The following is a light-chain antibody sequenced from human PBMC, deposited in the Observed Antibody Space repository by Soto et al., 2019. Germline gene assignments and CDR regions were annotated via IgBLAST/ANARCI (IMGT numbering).Light chain of an antibody. CDR1: QGISSH. Sequence: TQSPSTLSASVGDSVTITCRASQGISSHLAWYQQKPGQAPRLLMYGASSRATGIPDRFSGSGSGTDFTLTISRLESEDFAVYYCQHYAGSPITFGQGTRLEIK. V-gene: IGKV3-20*01. CDR3: QHYAGSPIT. CDR2: GAS. J-gene: IGKJ5*01.